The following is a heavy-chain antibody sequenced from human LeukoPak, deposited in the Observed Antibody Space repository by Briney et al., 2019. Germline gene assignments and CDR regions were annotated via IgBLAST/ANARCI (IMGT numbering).Heavy chain of an antibody. CDR2: ISSGSGTI. J-gene: IGHJ3*02. CDR1: GFTFSSYS. Sequence: GGSLRLSCAASGFTFSSYSMNWVRQAPGKGLEYVSYISSGSGTIYYADSVKGRFTISRDNAKNSLYLQMNSLSAEDTAVYYCARDRFNYGDDAFDIWGQGTMVTVSS. D-gene: IGHD4-17*01. V-gene: IGHV3-48*04. CDR3: ARDRFNYGDDAFDI.